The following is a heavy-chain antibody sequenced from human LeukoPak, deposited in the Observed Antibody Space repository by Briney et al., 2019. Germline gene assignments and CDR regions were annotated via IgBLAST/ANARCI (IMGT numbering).Heavy chain of an antibody. CDR1: GFTFDDYA. V-gene: IGHV3-9*01. CDR3: AKDQYQLLYGWFDP. CDR2: ISWNSGSI. J-gene: IGHJ5*02. D-gene: IGHD2-2*02. Sequence: GGSLRLSCAASGFTFDDYAMHWVRQAPGKGLEWVSGISWNSGSIGYADSVKGRFTISRDNAKNSLYLQMNSLRAEDTALYYFAKDQYQLLYGWFDPWGQGTLVTVSS.